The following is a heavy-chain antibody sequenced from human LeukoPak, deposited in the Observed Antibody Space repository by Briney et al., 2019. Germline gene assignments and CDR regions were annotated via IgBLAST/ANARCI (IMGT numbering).Heavy chain of an antibody. CDR1: GGSISSSSYY. CDR2: IYYSGST. CDR3: ARLSHGSGSYYKRRYNYYFDY. D-gene: IGHD3-10*01. Sequence: SETLSLTCTVSGGSISSSSYYRGWIRQPPGKGLEWIGSIYYSGSTYYNPSLKSRVTISVDTSKNQFSLKLSSVTAADTAVYYCARLSHGSGSYYKRRYNYYFDYWGQGTLVTVSS. J-gene: IGHJ4*02. V-gene: IGHV4-39*01.